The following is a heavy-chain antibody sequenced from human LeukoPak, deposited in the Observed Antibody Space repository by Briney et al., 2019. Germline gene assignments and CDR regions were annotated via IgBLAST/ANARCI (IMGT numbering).Heavy chain of an antibody. CDR3: AKDLGLRAYHYYGMDV. J-gene: IGHJ6*02. Sequence: GGSLRLSCAASGFTFRNFWMSWVRQAPGKGLEWVANIRQDGSEKYYVDSAKGRFTISRDNAKNSLYLQMNSLRAEDTAVYYCAKDLGLRAYHYYGMDVWGQGTTVTVSS. D-gene: IGHD3-10*01. CDR2: IRQDGSEK. CDR1: GFTFRNFW. V-gene: IGHV3-7*01.